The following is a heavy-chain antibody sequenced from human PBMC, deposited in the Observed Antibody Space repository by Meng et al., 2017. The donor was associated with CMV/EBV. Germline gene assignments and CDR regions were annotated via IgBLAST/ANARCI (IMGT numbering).Heavy chain of an antibody. D-gene: IGHD3-22*01. CDR3: ARDELYYYDSSGYKFDY. CDR2: IKQDGSGK. J-gene: IGHJ4*02. CDR1: GFTFSSYW. Sequence: GGSLRLSCAASGFTFSSYWMSWVRQAPGKGLEWVANIKQDGSGKYYVDSVKGRFTISRDNAKNSLYLQMNSLRAEDTAVYYCARDELYYYDSSGYKFDYWGQGTLVTVSS. V-gene: IGHV3-7*01.